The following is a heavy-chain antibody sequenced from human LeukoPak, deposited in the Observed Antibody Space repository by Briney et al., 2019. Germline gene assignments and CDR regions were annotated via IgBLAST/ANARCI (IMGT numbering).Heavy chain of an antibody. D-gene: IGHD6-6*01. V-gene: IGHV1-2*02. CDR2: ISPNSGGT. J-gene: IGHJ4*02. Sequence: ASVKVSCKASGYTFTGYYMHWVRQAPGQGLEWMGWISPNSGGTNYAQKFQGRVTMTRDTSISTAYMELSRLRSDDTAVYYCAREAPSIAARRSEYYFDYWGQGTLVTVSS. CDR3: AREAPSIAARRSEYYFDY. CDR1: GYTFTGYY.